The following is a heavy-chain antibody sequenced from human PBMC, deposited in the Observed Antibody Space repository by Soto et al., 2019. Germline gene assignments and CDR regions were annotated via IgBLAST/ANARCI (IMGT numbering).Heavy chain of an antibody. Sequence: GGSLRLSCAASGFTFSSYGMHWVRQAPGKGLEWVAVISYDGSNKYYADSVKGRFTISRDNSKNTLYLQMNSLRAEDTAVYYCAKDRGGLGLFLEWLLIGMDVWGQGTTVTVSS. CDR1: GFTFSSYG. CDR3: AKDRGGLGLFLEWLLIGMDV. V-gene: IGHV3-30*18. D-gene: IGHD3-3*01. J-gene: IGHJ6*02. CDR2: ISYDGSNK.